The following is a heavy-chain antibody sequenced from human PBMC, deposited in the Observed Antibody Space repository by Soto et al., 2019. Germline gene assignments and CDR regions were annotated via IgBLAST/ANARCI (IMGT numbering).Heavy chain of an antibody. J-gene: IGHJ6*02. V-gene: IGHV1-69*01. CDR1: GGTFSSYA. Sequence: VQLVQSGAEVKKPGSSVKVSCKASGGTFSSYAISWVRQAPGQGLEWMGGIIPISGTANYAHKVQGRVTITADESTRTAYMELSSLRSEDTAVYYCARSQGSSTSLEIYYYYYYGMDVWGQGTTVTVSS. CDR2: IIPISGTA. D-gene: IGHD2-2*01. CDR3: ARSQGSSTSLEIYYYYYYGMDV.